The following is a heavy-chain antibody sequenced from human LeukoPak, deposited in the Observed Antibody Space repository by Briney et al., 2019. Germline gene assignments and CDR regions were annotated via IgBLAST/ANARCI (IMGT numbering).Heavy chain of an antibody. CDR3: AKDLQDSIGYYYSYDC. D-gene: IGHD3-22*01. V-gene: IGHV3-23*01. Sequence: GGSLRLSCAASGFTFSSYAMSWGGQAPGKGLEWVSGISGSGGSTYYADSVKGRFTISRDNSQNTLYLQMNSLRAEDAAVYYCAKDLQDSIGYYYSYDCWGQGTLVTVSS. J-gene: IGHJ4*02. CDR2: ISGSGGST. CDR1: GFTFSSYA.